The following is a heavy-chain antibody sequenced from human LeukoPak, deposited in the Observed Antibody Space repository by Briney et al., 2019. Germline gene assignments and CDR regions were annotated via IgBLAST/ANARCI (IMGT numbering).Heavy chain of an antibody. Sequence: SETLSLTCTVSGDSISSGDYYWGWIRQPPGKGLEWIGSIYYSGSTYYNPSLKSRVTISVDTSKNQFSLKLSSVTAADTAVYYCARVGDYYDSSGYLRQRTEDYYYYYYMDVWGKGTTVTVSS. CDR2: IYYSGST. J-gene: IGHJ6*03. CDR3: ARVGDYYDSSGYLRQRTEDYYYYYYMDV. CDR1: GDSISSGDYY. V-gene: IGHV4-39*07. D-gene: IGHD3-22*01.